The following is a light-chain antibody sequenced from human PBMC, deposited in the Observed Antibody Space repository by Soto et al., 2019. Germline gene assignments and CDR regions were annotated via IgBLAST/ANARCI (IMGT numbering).Light chain of an antibody. CDR3: QQCATSPLT. Sequence: EIVLTQSPGTLSLSPGKRATLSCRASQSVTKNYLAWYQQKPGQAPRLLIDDASRRATGIPDRFSGSGSGTDFTLTISRLEPEDSAVYYCQQCATSPLTFGQGTKVEIK. V-gene: IGKV3-20*01. J-gene: IGKJ1*01. CDR1: QSVTKNY. CDR2: DAS.